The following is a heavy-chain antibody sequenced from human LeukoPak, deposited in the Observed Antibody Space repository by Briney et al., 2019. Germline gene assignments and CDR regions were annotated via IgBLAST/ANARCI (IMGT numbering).Heavy chain of an antibody. V-gene: IGHV3-33*01. CDR2: IWCDGSNK. CDR1: GFTFSTYG. D-gene: IGHD5-24*01. J-gene: IGHJ4*02. CDR3: ARDSGYGYNTFPTADY. Sequence: GRSLRLSCAASGFTFSTYGMNWVRQAPGKGLEWVAVIWCDGSNKYYADSVKGRFTISRDNSKNTLYLQMNSLRAEDTAVYYCARDSGYGYNTFPTADYWGQGILVTVSS.